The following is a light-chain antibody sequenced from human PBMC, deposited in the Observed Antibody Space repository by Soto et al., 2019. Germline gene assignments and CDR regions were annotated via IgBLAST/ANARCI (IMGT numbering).Light chain of an antibody. J-gene: IGKJ5*01. CDR3: QQYNNLPPST. CDR1: QSVRSS. CDR2: GAS. Sequence: EVVMTESPVTLSVSTGERATLSCRASQSVRSSVAWYQQKPGQAPRLLFYGASTRATGIPARFSGSGSRTEFTVTISSLQSEDVAVYYCQQYNNLPPSTCVQGTRLEIK. V-gene: IGKV3-15*01.